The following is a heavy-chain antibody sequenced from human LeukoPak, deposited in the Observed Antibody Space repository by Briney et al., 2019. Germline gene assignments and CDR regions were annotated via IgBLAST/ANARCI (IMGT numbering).Heavy chain of an antibody. CDR3: ARGRYPGRKAAGAYYFDY. V-gene: IGHV4-30-2*01. CDR1: GGSISSGGYS. J-gene: IGHJ4*02. D-gene: IGHD6-13*01. Sequence: PSETLSLTCAVSGGSISSGGYSWSWIRQPPGKGLEWIGYIYHSGSTNYNPSLKSRVTISVDTSKNQFSLKLSSVTAADTAVYYCARGRYPGRKAAGAYYFDYWGQGTLVTVSS. CDR2: IYHSGST.